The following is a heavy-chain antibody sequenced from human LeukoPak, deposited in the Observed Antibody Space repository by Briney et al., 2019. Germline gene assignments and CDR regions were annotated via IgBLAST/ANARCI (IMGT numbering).Heavy chain of an antibody. V-gene: IGHV3-23*01. CDR3: AKMSSWRIVGTTIFDY. CDR2: ISDDGDYT. Sequence: GGSLRLSCEFSGFTFSSYAMSWVRQAPGKGLEWVSVISDDGDYTYYADSVKDRFTASKDISMDTLYLQMDSLRAEDTAIYYCAKMSSWRIVGTTIFDYWGQGTLVTVSS. J-gene: IGHJ4*02. CDR1: GFTFSSYA. D-gene: IGHD1-26*01.